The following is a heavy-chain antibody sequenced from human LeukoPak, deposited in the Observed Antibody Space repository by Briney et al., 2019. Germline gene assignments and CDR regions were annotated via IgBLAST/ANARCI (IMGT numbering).Heavy chain of an antibody. D-gene: IGHD2-2*01. Sequence: SVKVSCKASGGTFSSYAISWVRQAPGQGLEWMGGIIPIFGTANYAQKFQGRVTITADESTSTAYMELSSLRSEDTAVYYCERDLRSSVVVPVAIRIQPKGQYYYYGMDVWGQGTTVTVSS. J-gene: IGHJ6*02. CDR3: ERDLRSSVVVPVAIRIQPKGQYYYYGMDV. V-gene: IGHV1-69*13. CDR1: GGTFSSYA. CDR2: IIPIFGTA.